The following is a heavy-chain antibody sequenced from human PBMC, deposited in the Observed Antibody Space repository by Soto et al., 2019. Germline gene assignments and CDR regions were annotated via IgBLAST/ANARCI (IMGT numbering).Heavy chain of an antibody. CDR2: RYYSEST. Sequence: SETLSLTCTVSGGSITTGGYYWSWIRQLPGKGLEWIGHRYYSESTYYNPSLKSRVSISLDTSKNQFSPKLSFVTAADTAMYYCARTKCSGGSCYSWSLDYWGQGTPVTVSS. CDR3: ARTKCSGGSCYSWSLDY. CDR1: GGSITTGGYY. J-gene: IGHJ4*02. D-gene: IGHD2-15*01. V-gene: IGHV4-31*03.